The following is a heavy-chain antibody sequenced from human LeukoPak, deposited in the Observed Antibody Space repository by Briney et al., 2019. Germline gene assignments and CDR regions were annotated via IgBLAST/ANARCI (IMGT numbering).Heavy chain of an antibody. CDR3: AKDKTNWNYGNYFDY. Sequence: GGSLRLSCAASGFTFSSYAMSWVRQAPGKGLEWVSAISGSGGSTYYADSMKGRFTISRDNSKNTLYLQMNSLRAKDTAVYYCAKDKTNWNYGNYFDYWGQGTLVTVSS. CDR2: ISGSGGST. D-gene: IGHD1-7*01. CDR1: GFTFSSYA. V-gene: IGHV3-23*01. J-gene: IGHJ4*02.